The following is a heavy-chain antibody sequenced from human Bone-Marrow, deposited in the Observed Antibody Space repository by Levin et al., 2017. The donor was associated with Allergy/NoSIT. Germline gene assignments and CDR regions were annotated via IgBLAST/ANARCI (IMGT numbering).Heavy chain of an antibody. CDR2: IKQDGSEK. CDR3: ARVMLEDYDILTGYAFDI. D-gene: IGHD3-9*01. J-gene: IGHJ3*02. V-gene: IGHV3-7*04. Sequence: GESLKISCAASGFTFSSYWMSWVRQAPGKGLEWVANIKQDGSEKYYVDSVKGRFTISRDNAKNSLYLQMNSLRAEDTAVYYCARVMLEDYDILTGYAFDIWGQGTMVTVSS. CDR1: GFTFSSYW.